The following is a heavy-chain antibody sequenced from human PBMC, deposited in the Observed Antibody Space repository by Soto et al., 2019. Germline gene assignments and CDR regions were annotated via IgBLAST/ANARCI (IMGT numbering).Heavy chain of an antibody. D-gene: IGHD6-13*01. CDR3: ARGPFKAAAGVYYYYGMDV. V-gene: IGHV3-53*02. Sequence: EVQLVETGGGLIQPGGSLRLSCAASGFTVSSNYMSWVRQAPGKGLEWVSVIYSGGSTYYADSVKGRFTISRDNSKNTLYRQMNSLRAEDTAVYYCARGPFKAAAGVYYYYGMDVWGQGTTVTVSS. CDR2: IYSGGST. CDR1: GFTVSSNY. J-gene: IGHJ6*02.